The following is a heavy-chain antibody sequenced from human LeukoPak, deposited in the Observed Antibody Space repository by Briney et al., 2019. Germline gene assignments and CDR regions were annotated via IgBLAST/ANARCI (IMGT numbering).Heavy chain of an antibody. CDR2: ISTYNGNT. CDR3: ASGGGIEYDFYSGSSFDY. J-gene: IGHJ4*02. V-gene: IGHV1-18*01. CDR1: GYTFTSYG. Sequence: ASVKVSCKASGYTFTSYGISWVRQAPEQGLEWMGWISTYNGNTNYAQKLQGRVTMTTDTSTSTAYMELRSLSSDDTAEYYCASGGGIEYDFYSGSSFDYWGQGTLVTVSS. D-gene: IGHD3-3*01.